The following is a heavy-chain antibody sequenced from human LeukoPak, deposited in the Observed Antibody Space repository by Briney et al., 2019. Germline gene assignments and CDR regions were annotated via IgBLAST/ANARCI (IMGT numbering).Heavy chain of an antibody. CDR1: GYTFTSYG. J-gene: IGHJ5*02. CDR2: ISAYNGNT. V-gene: IGHV1-18*01. D-gene: IGHD1-26*01. CDR3: ARGYSGSYSGWFDP. Sequence: GASVKVSCKASGYTFTSYGVSWVRQAPGQGLEWMGWISAYNGNTNYAQKLQGRVTMTTDTSTSTAYMELRSLRSDDTAVYYCARGYSGSYSGWFDPWGQGTLVTVSS.